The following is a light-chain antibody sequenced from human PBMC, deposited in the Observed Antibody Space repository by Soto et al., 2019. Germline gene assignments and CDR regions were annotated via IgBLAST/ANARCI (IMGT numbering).Light chain of an antibody. J-gene: IGKJ5*01. CDR2: DAS. CDR3: QQSYSTPIT. CDR1: QSIKTW. Sequence: GDRVTITCRASQSIKTWLAWYQRKPGRAPNLLIYDASSLQSGVPSRFSGSGSGTEFTLTISSLQPEDFATYYCQQSYSTPITFGQGTRLEIK. V-gene: IGKV1-39*01.